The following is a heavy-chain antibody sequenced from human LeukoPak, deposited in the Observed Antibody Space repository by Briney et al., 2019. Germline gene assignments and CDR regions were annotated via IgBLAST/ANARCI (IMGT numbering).Heavy chain of an antibody. D-gene: IGHD4-17*01. CDR2: ISVLGFDT. Sequence: GGSLRLSCAASNFAFSTYAMTWVRQAPGQGLEWVSSISVLGFDTSYADSVKGRFTISRDNPQSTLFLQMNSLRAEDTAVYYCTKDPNGDYVGAFDFWGQGTMVTVSS. CDR3: TKDPNGDYVGAFDF. J-gene: IGHJ3*01. CDR1: NFAFSTYA. V-gene: IGHV3-23*01.